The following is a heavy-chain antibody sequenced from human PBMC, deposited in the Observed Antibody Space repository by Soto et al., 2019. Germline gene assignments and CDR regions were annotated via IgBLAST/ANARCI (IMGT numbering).Heavy chain of an antibody. V-gene: IGHV6-1*01. Sequence: KQSQTLSLTCAISGDSVSSNSAAWNWIRQSPSRGLEWLGRTYYRSKWYNDYAVSVKSRITINPDTSKNQFSLQLNSVTPEDTAVYYCARVRMEDNTIFGVVTPYYYYYYGMDVWGQGTTVTVSS. CDR3: ARVRMEDNTIFGVVTPYYYYYYGMDV. J-gene: IGHJ6*02. CDR2: TYYRSKWYN. CDR1: GDSVSSNSAA. D-gene: IGHD3-3*01.